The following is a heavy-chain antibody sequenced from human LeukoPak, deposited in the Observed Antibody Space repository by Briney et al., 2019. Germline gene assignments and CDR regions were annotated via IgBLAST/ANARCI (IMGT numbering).Heavy chain of an antibody. D-gene: IGHD3-9*01. Sequence: SETLSLTCTVSGGSISSSSYYWGWLRQPPGKGLEWIGSIYYSGTTYYNPSLKSRVTISVDTSKNQFSLKLSSVTAADTAVYYCARAPVSYDILTGHYFDYWGQGTLVTVSS. CDR3: ARAPVSYDILTGHYFDY. CDR2: IYYSGTT. J-gene: IGHJ4*02. V-gene: IGHV4-39*01. CDR1: GGSISSSSYY.